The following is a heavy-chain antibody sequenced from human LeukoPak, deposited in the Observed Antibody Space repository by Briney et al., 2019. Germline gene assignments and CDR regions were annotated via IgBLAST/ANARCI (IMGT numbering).Heavy chain of an antibody. V-gene: IGHV4-61*08. CDR3: ARGGGVAGTPYNPYDY. CDR1: GGSISSDDYC. J-gene: IGHJ4*02. CDR2: IYYSGST. D-gene: IGHD6-19*01. Sequence: PSQTLSLTCSVSGGSISSDDYCWNWIRQHPGKGLEWIGYIYYSGSTNYNPSLKSRVTISVDTSKNQFSLKLSSVTAADTAVYYCARGGGVAGTPYNPYDYWGQGTLVTVSS.